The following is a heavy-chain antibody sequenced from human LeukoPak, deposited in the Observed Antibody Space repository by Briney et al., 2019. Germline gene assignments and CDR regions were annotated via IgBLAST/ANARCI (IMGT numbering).Heavy chain of an antibody. CDR3: ARGYYYGSGSYSFLFDY. CDR1: GGSFSGYY. V-gene: IGHV4-34*01. Sequence: SETLSLTCAVYGGSFSGYYWSWIRQPPGKGLEWIGEINHSGSTNYNPSLKSRVTISVDTSKNQFSLKLSSVTAADTAVYYCARGYYYGSGSYSFLFDYWGQGTLVTVSS. D-gene: IGHD3-10*01. CDR2: INHSGST. J-gene: IGHJ4*02.